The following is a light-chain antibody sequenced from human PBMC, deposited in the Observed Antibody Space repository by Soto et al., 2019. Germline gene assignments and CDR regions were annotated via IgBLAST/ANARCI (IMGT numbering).Light chain of an antibody. J-gene: IGKJ2*02. V-gene: IGKV3-20*01. CDR1: ESVSSSF. CDR3: QQYGSSPPGT. CDR2: GAS. Sequence: EIVLSQSPCSLSLSPGERATLSCRASESVSSSFFAWYQQKPGQAPRLLIYGASNRATGIPDRFSGSGSGTDFTLTISRLEPEDFAVYFCQQYGSSPPGTFGQGTKLEIK.